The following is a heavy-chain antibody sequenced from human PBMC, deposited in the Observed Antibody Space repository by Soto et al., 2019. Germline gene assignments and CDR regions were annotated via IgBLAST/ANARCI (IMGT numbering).Heavy chain of an antibody. D-gene: IGHD6-13*01. CDR3: ARSEIAAAGRWDYYYYYMDV. J-gene: IGHJ6*03. CDR2: INHSGST. V-gene: IGHV4-34*01. CDR1: SFSGYY. Sequence: SFSGYYWSWIRQPPGKGLEWIGEINHSGSTNYNPSLKSRVTISVDTSKNQFSLKLSSVTAADTAVYYCARSEIAAAGRWDYYYYYMDVWGKGTTVTVSS.